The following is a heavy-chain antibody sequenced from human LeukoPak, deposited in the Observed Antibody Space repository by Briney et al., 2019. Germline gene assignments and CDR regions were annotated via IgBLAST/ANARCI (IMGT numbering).Heavy chain of an antibody. D-gene: IGHD2-8*01. CDR1: GGSITTTNW. Sequence: SGTLSLTCGVSGGSITTTNWWSWVRQPPGQGLEWIGEIHLSGRTSYNPSLNSRVTLALDTSKNHLSLSLTSVTAAGTAVYYCSRENGAFSPFGYWGQGTLVTVPS. CDR2: IHLSGRT. J-gene: IGHJ4*02. CDR3: SRENGAFSPFGY. V-gene: IGHV4-4*02.